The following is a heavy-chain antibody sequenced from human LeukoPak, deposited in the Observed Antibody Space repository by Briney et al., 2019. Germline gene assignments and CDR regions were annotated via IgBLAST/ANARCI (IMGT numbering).Heavy chain of an antibody. CDR3: ASPHSSGYSGYYYGMDV. CDR2: IIPIFGTA. V-gene: IGHV1-69*13. J-gene: IGHJ6*02. Sequence: ASVKVSCKASGGTFSSYAISWVRQAPGQGLEWMGGIIPIFGTANYAQKFQGRVTITADESTSTAYMELSSLRSEDTAVHYCASPHSSGYSGYYYGMDVWGQGTTVTVSS. CDR1: GGTFSSYA. D-gene: IGHD3-22*01.